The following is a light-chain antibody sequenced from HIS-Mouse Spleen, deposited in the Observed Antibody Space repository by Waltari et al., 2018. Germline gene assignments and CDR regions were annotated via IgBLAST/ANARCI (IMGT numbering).Light chain of an antibody. J-gene: IGLJ2*01. CDR2: DDS. CDR3: QVWDSSSDHVV. CDR1: NIGSKS. V-gene: IGLV3-21*03. Sequence: SYVLTQPPSVSVAPGKTARITCGGNNIGSKSVHWYQQKPGQAPVLVGYDDSDRPSGIPDRCSGSNSGNTATLTISRVEAGDEADYYCQVWDSSSDHVVFGGGTKLTVL.